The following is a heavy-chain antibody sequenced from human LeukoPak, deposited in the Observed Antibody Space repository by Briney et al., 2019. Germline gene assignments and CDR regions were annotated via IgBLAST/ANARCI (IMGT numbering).Heavy chain of an antibody. CDR1: GFSLSTSGMC. Sequence: SGPTLVNPTQTLTLTCTFSGFSLSTSGMCVSWIRQPPGKALEWLARIDWDDDKYYSTSLKTRLTISKDTSKNQVVLTMTNMDPVDTATYYCARDIGTYYDILTGGPDYYGMDVWGQGTTVTVSS. CDR3: ARDIGTYYDILTGGPDYYGMDV. V-gene: IGHV2-70*11. CDR2: IDWDDDK. J-gene: IGHJ6*02. D-gene: IGHD3-9*01.